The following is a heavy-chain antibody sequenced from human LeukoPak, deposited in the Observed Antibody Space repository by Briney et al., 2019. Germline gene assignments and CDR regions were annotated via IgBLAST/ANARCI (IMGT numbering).Heavy chain of an antibody. Sequence: ASVKISCKASGGTFSSYAISWVRQAPGQGLEWMGRIIPIFGTANYAQKFQGRVTITTDESTSTAYMELSSLRSEDTAVYYCARDQRGQRVGATYSGRNYYYYMDVWGKGTTVTVSS. V-gene: IGHV1-69*05. J-gene: IGHJ6*03. CDR3: ARDQRGQRVGATYSGRNYYYYMDV. CDR1: GGTFSSYA. D-gene: IGHD1-26*01. CDR2: IIPIFGTA.